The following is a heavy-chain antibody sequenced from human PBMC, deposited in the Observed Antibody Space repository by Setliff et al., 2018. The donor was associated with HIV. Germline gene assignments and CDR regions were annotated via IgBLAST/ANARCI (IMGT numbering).Heavy chain of an antibody. V-gene: IGHV3-74*01. Sequence: PGGSLRLSCSASGFTFSSYWMHWVRQAPGKGLVWVSRINSDGSNTNYADSVKGRFTISRDISENALYLQIDSLRPEDTAVYYCAGSRGYFVKADWGQGTLVTVSS. CDR3: AGSRGYFVKAD. CDR2: INSDGSNT. J-gene: IGHJ4*02. D-gene: IGHD3-22*01. CDR1: GFTFSSYW.